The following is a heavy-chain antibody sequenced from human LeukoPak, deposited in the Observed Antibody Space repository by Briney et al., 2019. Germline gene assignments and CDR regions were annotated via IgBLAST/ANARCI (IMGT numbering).Heavy chain of an antibody. V-gene: IGHV4-59*08. Sequence: SETLSLTCTVSSGSISSYYWSWIRQPPAKGLEWIGYIYYSGSTNYNPSLKSRVTISVDTSKNQFSLKLSSVTAADTAVYYCARTYYDFWSGSRYWYFQLWGRGTLVTVSS. CDR1: SGSISSYY. D-gene: IGHD3-3*01. J-gene: IGHJ2*01. CDR3: ARTYYDFWSGSRYWYFQL. CDR2: IYYSGST.